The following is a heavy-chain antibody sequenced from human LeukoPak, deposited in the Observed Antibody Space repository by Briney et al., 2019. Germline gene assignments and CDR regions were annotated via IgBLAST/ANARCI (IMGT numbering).Heavy chain of an antibody. CDR2: ISSSSSYI. J-gene: IGHJ3*02. Sequence: PGGSLRLSCAASGITFSSYGMSWVRQAPGKGLEWVSSISSSSSYIYYADSVKGRFTISRDNAKNSLYLQMNSLRAEDTAVYYCARERYSSALNDALDIWGQGTMVTVSS. D-gene: IGHD6-25*01. CDR1: GITFSSYG. CDR3: ARERYSSALNDALDI. V-gene: IGHV3-21*01.